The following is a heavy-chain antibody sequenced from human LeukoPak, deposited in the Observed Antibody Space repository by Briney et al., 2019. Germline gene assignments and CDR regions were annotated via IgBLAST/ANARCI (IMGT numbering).Heavy chain of an antibody. Sequence: SETLSLTCAVYGGSISAYYWSWIRQPPGKGLEWIGEINHSGSTNYNPSLKSRVTISVDTSKNQFSLKLSSVTAADTAVYYCARGLVATVTTMDVWGKGTTVTVSS. CDR3: ARGLVATVTTMDV. CDR2: INHSGST. D-gene: IGHD4-11*01. CDR1: GGSISAYY. V-gene: IGHV4-34*01. J-gene: IGHJ6*04.